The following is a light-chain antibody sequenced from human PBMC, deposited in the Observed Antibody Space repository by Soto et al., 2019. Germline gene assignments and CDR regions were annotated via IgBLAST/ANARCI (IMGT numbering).Light chain of an antibody. CDR2: ATS. CDR3: QQYHSYS. J-gene: IGKJ3*01. CDR1: QTIWTY. Sequence: DIQMTQSPSSLSASVGDRVTITCRASQTIWTYLNWYQQKPGKAPRLLIHATSKLLGGVPSRFSGSGSGTEFTLIISSLQPDDFATYYCQQYHSYSFGPGTKVDVK. V-gene: IGKV1-39*01.